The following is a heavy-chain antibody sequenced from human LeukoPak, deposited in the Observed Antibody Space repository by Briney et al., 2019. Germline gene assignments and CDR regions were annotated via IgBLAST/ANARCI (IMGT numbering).Heavy chain of an antibody. V-gene: IGHV3-30-3*01. Sequence: GGSLRLSCAAWGLTFCSYAMHWVRQAPGKGLEGVAVISYEGSNKYYADSVKGRFTISRDNSKNTLYLQMNSLRAGDTAVDYCASVGSYCCGYCQQSRDYWGQGTLVTVSS. CDR3: ASVGSYCCGYCQQSRDY. CDR1: GLTFCSYA. D-gene: IGHD2-21*02. CDR2: ISYEGSNK. J-gene: IGHJ4*02.